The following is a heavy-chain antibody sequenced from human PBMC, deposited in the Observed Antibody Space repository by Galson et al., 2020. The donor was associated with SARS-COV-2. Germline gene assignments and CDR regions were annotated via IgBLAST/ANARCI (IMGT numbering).Heavy chain of an antibody. V-gene: IGHV4-34*01. D-gene: IGHD6-13*01. CDR3: ARSSHSTFFDY. Sequence: SQASETLSLTCAVYDESFTYYYWTWIRQAPGKGLDWIGEVNYSGSTNYNPSLKSRVTISVDTSKNQFSLRLSSVTAADTAVYYCARSSHSTFFDYWGQGALVSVSS. J-gene: IGHJ4*02. CDR1: DESFTYYY. CDR2: VNYSGST.